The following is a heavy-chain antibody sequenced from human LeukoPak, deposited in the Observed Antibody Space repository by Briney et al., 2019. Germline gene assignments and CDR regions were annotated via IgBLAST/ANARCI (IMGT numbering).Heavy chain of an antibody. CDR3: ARLASGSSSVDY. CDR2: IYHSGGT. V-gene: IGHV4-38-2*01. Sequence: PSETLSLTCAVSGYSISSGYYWGWIRQPPGKGLEWIGSIYHSGGTFYNPSLKSRVTILVDTSKSQFSLKLSSVTAADTAVYYCARLASGSSSVDYWGQGTLVAVSS. D-gene: IGHD6-6*01. J-gene: IGHJ4*02. CDR1: GYSISSGYY.